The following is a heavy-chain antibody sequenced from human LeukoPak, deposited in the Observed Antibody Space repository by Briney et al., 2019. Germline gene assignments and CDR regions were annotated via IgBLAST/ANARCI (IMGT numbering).Heavy chain of an antibody. CDR1: GFTFKNYW. Sequence: GGSLRLSCAASGFTFKNYWMSWVRQAPGKGLEWVASIKQDGGEKYFVGSVKGRFTISRDNAKNSLYLQMNSLRPEDTAVYYCARVRSDSAYRSSDHWGQGTLVTVSS. V-gene: IGHV3-7*01. CDR2: IKQDGGEK. D-gene: IGHD2-15*01. CDR3: ARVRSDSAYRSSDH. J-gene: IGHJ4*02.